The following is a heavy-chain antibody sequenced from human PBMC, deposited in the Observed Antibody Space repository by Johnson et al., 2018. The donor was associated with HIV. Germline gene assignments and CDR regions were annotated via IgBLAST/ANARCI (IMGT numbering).Heavy chain of an antibody. CDR1: GFTFSSYG. J-gene: IGHJ3*02. V-gene: IGHV3-30*19. Sequence: QVQLVESGGGVVQPGRSLRLSCAASGFTFSSYGMHWVRQAPGKGLEWVAVISYDGSNKYYADSVKGRFTISRDNSKNTLYLQMNSLRAEDTAVYYCASKAAGTMNAFDIWGQGTMVTVSS. D-gene: IGHD6-13*01. CDR3: ASKAAGTMNAFDI. CDR2: ISYDGSNK.